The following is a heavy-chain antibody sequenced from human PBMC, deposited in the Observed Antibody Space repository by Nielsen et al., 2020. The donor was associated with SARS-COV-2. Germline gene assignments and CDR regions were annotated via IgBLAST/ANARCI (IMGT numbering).Heavy chain of an antibody. J-gene: IGHJ4*02. Sequence: SVKVSCKASGGTFSSYAISWVRQAPGQGLEWMGGIIPIFGTANYAQKFQGRVTITADESTSTAYMELSSLRSDDTAVYYCATSPKWELHLDYWGQGTLVTVSS. D-gene: IGHD1-26*01. V-gene: IGHV1-69*13. CDR2: IIPIFGTA. CDR3: ATSPKWELHLDY. CDR1: GGTFSSYA.